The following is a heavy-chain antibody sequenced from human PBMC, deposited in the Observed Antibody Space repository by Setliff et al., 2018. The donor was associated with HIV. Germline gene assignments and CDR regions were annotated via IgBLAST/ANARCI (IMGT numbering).Heavy chain of an antibody. V-gene: IGHV4-59*01. J-gene: IGHJ4*02. CDR3: ARTIVWSGSNYYFDY. CDR1: GGSISSYY. Sequence: SETLSLTCTVSGGSISSYYWRWIRQHPGKGLEWIGYIYYSGSTNYNPSLKSRVTISVETSKNQFSLTLSSVTAADSAVYYCARTIVWSGSNYYFDYWGQGTLVTVSS. CDR2: IYYSGST. D-gene: IGHD3-3*01.